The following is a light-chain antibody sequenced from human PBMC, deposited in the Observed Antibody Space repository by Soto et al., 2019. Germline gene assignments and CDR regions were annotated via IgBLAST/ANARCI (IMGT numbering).Light chain of an antibody. V-gene: IGKV1-5*01. CDR2: DAS. CDR1: QSISNW. Sequence: DIQMTQSPSTLSASVGDRVTITCRASQSISNWLAWYQQKPVKAPKLLIYDASSLKSGVPSRFSGSGSGTEFTLTITSLQPDDFATYYCQQYNSYWTFGQGTRVEIK. J-gene: IGKJ1*01. CDR3: QQYNSYWT.